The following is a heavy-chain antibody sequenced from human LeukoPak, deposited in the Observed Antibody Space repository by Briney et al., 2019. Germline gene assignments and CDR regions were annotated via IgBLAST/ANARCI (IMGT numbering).Heavy chain of an antibody. Sequence: GGSLRLSCAASGFTFSSYSMNWVRQAPGKGLEWVSSISSSSSYIYYADSVKGRFTISRDNVKNSLYLQMNSLRAEDTAVYYCARDKDTAMVYYYYYGMDVWGQGTTVTVSS. D-gene: IGHD5-18*01. V-gene: IGHV3-21*01. J-gene: IGHJ6*02. CDR2: ISSSSSYI. CDR1: GFTFSSYS. CDR3: ARDKDTAMVYYYYYGMDV.